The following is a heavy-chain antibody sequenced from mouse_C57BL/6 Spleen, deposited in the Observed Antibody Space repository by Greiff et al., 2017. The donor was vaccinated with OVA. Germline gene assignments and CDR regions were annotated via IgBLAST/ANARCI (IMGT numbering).Heavy chain of an antibody. CDR1: GYTFTSYG. D-gene: IGHD1-1*01. J-gene: IGHJ3*01. V-gene: IGHV1-81*01. Sequence: QVQLQQSGAELARPGASVKLSCKASGYTFTSYGISWVKQRTGQGLEWIGEIYPRSGNTYYNEKFKGKATLTADKSSSTAYMELRSLTSEDSAVYFCARWDYGTASDFAYWGQGTLVTVSA. CDR2: IYPRSGNT. CDR3: ARWDYGTASDFAY.